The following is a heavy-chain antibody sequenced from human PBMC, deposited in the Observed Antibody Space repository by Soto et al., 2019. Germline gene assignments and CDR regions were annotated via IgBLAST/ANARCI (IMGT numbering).Heavy chain of an antibody. V-gene: IGHV4-30-4*01. Sequence: PSETLSLTCTVSGFSISSGDDFLTWIRQPPGKGLEWIGYIYYSGSTYYNPSLKSRLTMSVDTSKNQFSLKLSSVTAADTAVYYCARDRAKWKDYYYYGMDVWGQGTTVTVSS. CDR2: IYYSGST. CDR1: GFSISSGDDF. CDR3: ARDRAKWKDYYYYGMDV. J-gene: IGHJ6*02. D-gene: IGHD1-20*01.